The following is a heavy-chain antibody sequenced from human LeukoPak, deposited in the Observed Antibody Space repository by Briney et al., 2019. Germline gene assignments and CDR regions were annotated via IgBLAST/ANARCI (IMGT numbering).Heavy chain of an antibody. J-gene: IGHJ3*02. CDR1: GFTFSSYA. Sequence: HPGRSLRLSCAASGFTFSSYAMHWVRQAPGKGLEWVSVIYSGGSTYYADSVKGRFTISRDNSKNTLYLQMNSLRAEDTAVYYCASPAMDDAFDIWGQGTMVTVSS. V-gene: IGHV3-66*01. D-gene: IGHD5-18*01. CDR2: IYSGGST. CDR3: ASPAMDDAFDI.